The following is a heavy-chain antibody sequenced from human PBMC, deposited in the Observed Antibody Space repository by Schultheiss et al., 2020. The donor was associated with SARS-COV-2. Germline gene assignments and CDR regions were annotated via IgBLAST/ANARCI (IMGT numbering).Heavy chain of an antibody. Sequence: ASVKVSCKASGYTFTGHYMHWVRQAPGQGLEWMGWINRNDAGTNYAQKFQGRVTMTRDTSISTAYMKLSRLTFDDTAVYYCARKRAVIVTPGLDYWGQGTLVTVSS. CDR3: ARKRAVIVTPGLDY. V-gene: IGHV1-2*02. CDR2: INRNDAGT. D-gene: IGHD4-17*01. CDR1: GYTFTGHY. J-gene: IGHJ4*02.